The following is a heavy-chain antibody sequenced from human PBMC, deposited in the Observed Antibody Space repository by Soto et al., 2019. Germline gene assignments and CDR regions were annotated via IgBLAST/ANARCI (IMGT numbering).Heavy chain of an antibody. J-gene: IGHJ6*02. D-gene: IGHD1-20*01. Sequence: LRLSCAASGFTFSAYWMSWVRQTPGKGLEWVANIKHDGSEKYYVDSVKGRFTISRDNAKNSLFLEMNSLRAEDTAVFYCAIITRGFSMDVWGQGTTVTVSS. CDR2: IKHDGSEK. CDR1: GFTFSAYW. CDR3: AIITRGFSMDV. V-gene: IGHV3-7*01.